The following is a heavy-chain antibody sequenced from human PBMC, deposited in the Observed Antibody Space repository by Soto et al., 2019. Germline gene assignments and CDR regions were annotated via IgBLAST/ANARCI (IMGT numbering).Heavy chain of an antibody. J-gene: IGHJ6*02. D-gene: IGHD1-20*01. Sequence: LRLSCAASGFTFSAYWMSWVRQTPGKGLEWVANIKHDGSEKYYVDSVKGRFTISRDNAKNSLFLEMNSLRAEDTAVFYCAIITRGFSMDVWGQGTTVTVSS. CDR2: IKHDGSEK. CDR1: GFTFSAYW. CDR3: AIITRGFSMDV. V-gene: IGHV3-7*01.